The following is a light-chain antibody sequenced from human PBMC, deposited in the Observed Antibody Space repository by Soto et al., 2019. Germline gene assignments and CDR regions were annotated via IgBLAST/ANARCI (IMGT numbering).Light chain of an antibody. CDR3: QQYGGSPRT. Sequence: ESVLTQSPGTLSLSPGERATLSCRASQSVTNRYFAWYQQRPGQAPRLLIYGISNRATGIPDRFSGSGSGTDFTLTISRLEPEDFAVYYCQQYGGSPRTFGQGTKVDIK. J-gene: IGKJ1*01. V-gene: IGKV3-20*01. CDR1: QSVTNRY. CDR2: GIS.